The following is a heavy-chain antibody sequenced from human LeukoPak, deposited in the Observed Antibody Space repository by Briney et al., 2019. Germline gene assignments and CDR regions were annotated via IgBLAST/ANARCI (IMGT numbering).Heavy chain of an antibody. CDR1: GFTFSSYW. CDR2: INSDGSST. D-gene: IGHD6-13*01. J-gene: IGHJ6*02. Sequence: GGSLRLSCAASGFTFSSYWMHWVRQAPGKGLVWVSRINSDGSSTSYADSVKGRFTISRDNAKNTLYLQMNSLRAEDTAVYYCARDSSSWYFHYYYYGMTSGAKGPRSPSP. CDR3: ARDSSSWYFHYYYYGMTS. V-gene: IGHV3-74*01.